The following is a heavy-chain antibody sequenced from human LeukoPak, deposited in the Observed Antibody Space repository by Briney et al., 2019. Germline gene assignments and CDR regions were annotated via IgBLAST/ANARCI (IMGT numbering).Heavy chain of an antibody. CDR2: IWYDGSNK. V-gene: IGHV3-33*01. CDR1: GFTFSSYG. Sequence: GRSLRLSCAASGFTFSSYGMHWVRQAPGKGLEWVVVIWYDGSNKYYADSVKGRFTISRDNSKNTLYLQMNSLRAEDTAVYYCATYDSSGYYGYWGQGTLVTVSS. D-gene: IGHD3-22*01. J-gene: IGHJ4*02. CDR3: ATYDSSGYYGY.